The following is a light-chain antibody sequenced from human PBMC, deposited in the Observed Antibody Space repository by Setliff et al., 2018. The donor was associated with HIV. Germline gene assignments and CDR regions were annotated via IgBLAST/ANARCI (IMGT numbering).Light chain of an antibody. V-gene: IGLV1-40*01. J-gene: IGLJ1*01. CDR1: SSNIGPGYD. Sequence: ALTQPPSVSGAPGQRVTISCTGSSSNIGPGYDVHWYQQVPGTAPKLLIYGNSNRPSGVPERFSASKSGTSASLTITGLQAEDEGDYYCQSYDSTLSGFYVFGTGTKVTVL. CDR3: QSYDSTLSGFYV. CDR2: GNS.